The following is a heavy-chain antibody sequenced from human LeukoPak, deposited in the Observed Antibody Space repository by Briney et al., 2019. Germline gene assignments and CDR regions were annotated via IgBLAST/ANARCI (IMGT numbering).Heavy chain of an antibody. D-gene: IGHD6-19*01. CDR2: ISSSSSYI. CDR3: ARERDSSGWHFDY. J-gene: IGHJ4*02. Sequence: PGGSLRLSCAASGFTFSSYSMNWVRQAPGKGLEWVSSISSSSSYIYYADSVKGRFTISRDNAKNSLYLQMNCLRAEDTAVYYCARERDSSGWHFDYWGQGTLVTVSS. V-gene: IGHV3-21*01. CDR1: GFTFSSYS.